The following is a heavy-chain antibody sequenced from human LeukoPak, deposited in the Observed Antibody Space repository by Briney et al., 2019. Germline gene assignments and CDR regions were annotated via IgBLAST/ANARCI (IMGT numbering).Heavy chain of an antibody. Sequence: QPGGPLRLPCAASGFPFRSYGMHWFRRAPGKGWRGWAFIRYDGSNKYYAASVKSRFTISRDNSKNTLYLQMNSVRAEDTAVYYCAKDKRFGEYYLDYRGQGTLLTVSS. J-gene: IGHJ4*02. CDR3: AKDKRFGEYYLDY. CDR2: IRYDGSNK. V-gene: IGHV3-30*02. CDR1: GFPFRSYG. D-gene: IGHD3-10*01.